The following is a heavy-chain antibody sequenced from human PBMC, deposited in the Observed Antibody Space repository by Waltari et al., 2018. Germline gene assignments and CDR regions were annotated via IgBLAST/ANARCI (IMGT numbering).Heavy chain of an antibody. J-gene: IGHJ4*02. CDR2: IYYSGST. V-gene: IGHV4-59*01. D-gene: IGHD5-12*01. CDR1: GGSISSYY. Sequence: QVQLQESGPGLVTLSETLSLTCTVSGGSISSYYWSWIRQPPGKGLEWIGYIYYSGSTNYNPTLKSRVTISVDTSKNQFSLKLSSVTAADTAVYYCARDGYSGYDWEGYYFDYWGQGTLVTVSS. CDR3: ARDGYSGYDWEGYYFDY.